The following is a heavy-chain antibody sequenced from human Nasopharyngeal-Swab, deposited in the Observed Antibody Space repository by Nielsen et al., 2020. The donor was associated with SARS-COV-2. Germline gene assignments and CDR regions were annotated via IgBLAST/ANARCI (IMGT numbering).Heavy chain of an antibody. CDR1: GFTVSSNY. D-gene: IGHD6-19*01. Sequence: GESLKISCAASGFTVSSNYMSWVRQVPGKGLEWVSVIYSGGSTYYADSVKGRFTISRDNSKNTLYLQMNSLRAEDTAVYYCAREGSSGWVDYWGQGTLVTVSS. J-gene: IGHJ4*02. V-gene: IGHV3-66*01. CDR3: AREGSSGWVDY. CDR2: IYSGGST.